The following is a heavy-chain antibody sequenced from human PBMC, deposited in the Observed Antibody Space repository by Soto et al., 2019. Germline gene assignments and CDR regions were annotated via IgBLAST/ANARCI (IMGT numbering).Heavy chain of an antibody. D-gene: IGHD6-13*01. CDR3: AHRLTGYSSSWYAFDI. Sequence: SGPTLVNPTQTLTLTCTFSGFSLTTSGVGVGWIRQPPGKALEWLALIYWDDDERHSPSLKSRLTITKDTSKNQVVLTMTNMDPVDTATYYCAHRLTGYSSSWYAFDIWGQGTMVTVSS. CDR2: IYWDDDE. J-gene: IGHJ3*02. V-gene: IGHV2-5*02. CDR1: GFSLTTSGVG.